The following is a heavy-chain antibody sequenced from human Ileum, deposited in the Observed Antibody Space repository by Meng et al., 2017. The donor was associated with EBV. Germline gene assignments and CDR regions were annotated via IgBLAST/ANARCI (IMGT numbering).Heavy chain of an antibody. Sequence: QVELPGSGSGLVKPSGSLSLICAVSGASIGSSYWWTWVRQPPEKGLEWIGEIYHSGSTNYNPSLKSRLTLSVDKSKSQFSLELISVTAADTAVYYCARGRRFGSGRYALDYWGQGTLVTVSS. CDR2: IYHSGST. CDR3: ARGRRFGSGRYALDY. V-gene: IGHV4-4*02. D-gene: IGHD3-10*01. CDR1: GASIGSSYW. J-gene: IGHJ4*02.